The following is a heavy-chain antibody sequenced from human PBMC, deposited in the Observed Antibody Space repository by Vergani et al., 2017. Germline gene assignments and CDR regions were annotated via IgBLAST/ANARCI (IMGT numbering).Heavy chain of an antibody. CDR3: ASSCSSTSCYTRQVYYYMDV. V-gene: IGHV1-69*01. CDR2: IIPIFGTA. Sequence: QVQLVQSGAEVKKPGSSVKVSCKASGGTFSSYAISWVRQAPGQGLEWMGGIIPIFGTANYAQKFQGRVTITADESTSTAYMELSSLRSEDTAVYYCASSCSSTSCYTRQVYYYMDVWGKGTTVTVSS. J-gene: IGHJ6*03. D-gene: IGHD2-2*02. CDR1: GGTFSSYA.